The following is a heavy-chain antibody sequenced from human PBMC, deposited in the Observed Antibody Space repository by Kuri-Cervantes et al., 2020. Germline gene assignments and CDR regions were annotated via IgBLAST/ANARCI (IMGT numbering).Heavy chain of an antibody. J-gene: IGHJ5*02. CDR3: ARDGGTGTTWSWFDP. CDR2: ISSFTNTI. CDR1: GFSFSSYS. D-gene: IGHD1-7*01. V-gene: IGHV3-48*04. Sequence: GGSLRLSCTASGFSFSSYSMSWVRQAPGKGLEWISYISSFTNTIYYADSGKGRFTISRDNAKNSLYLQMNSLRAEDTAVYYCARDGGTGTTWSWFDPWGQGTLVTVSS.